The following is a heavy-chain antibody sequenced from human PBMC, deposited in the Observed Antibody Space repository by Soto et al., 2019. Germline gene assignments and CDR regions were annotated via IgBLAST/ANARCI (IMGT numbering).Heavy chain of an antibody. CDR2: IWYDGSNK. D-gene: IGHD2-15*01. Sequence: VQLLESGGGLVQPGGSLRLSCAASGFTFSSYGMHWVRQAPGKGLEWVAVIWYDGSNKYYADSVKGRFTISRDNSKNTLYLQMNSLRAEDTAVYYCARGVVAATPDFDYWGQGTLVTVSS. CDR3: ARGVVAATPDFDY. V-gene: IGHV3-33*08. J-gene: IGHJ4*02. CDR1: GFTFSSYG.